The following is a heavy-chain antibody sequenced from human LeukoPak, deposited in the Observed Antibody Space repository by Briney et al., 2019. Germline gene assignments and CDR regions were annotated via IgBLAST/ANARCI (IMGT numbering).Heavy chain of an antibody. CDR3: VRDLDSVAFL. CDR2: IKQDGSEK. Sequence: PGGSLRLSCVASGFTFSNYWMSWVRQAPGKGLEWVANIKQDGSEKYYVDSVKGRFTISRDNAKNSLYLQMNSLRAEDTAVYYCVRDLDSVAFLWGQGSLVTVSS. V-gene: IGHV3-7*01. J-gene: IGHJ4*02. CDR1: GFTFSNYW. D-gene: IGHD3-3*01.